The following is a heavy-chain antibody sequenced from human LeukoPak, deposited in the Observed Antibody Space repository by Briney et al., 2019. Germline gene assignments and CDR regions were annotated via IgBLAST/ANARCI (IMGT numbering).Heavy chain of an antibody. CDR1: GGSFSGYY. J-gene: IGHJ5*02. V-gene: IGHV4-34*01. Sequence: PSGTLSLTCAVYGGSFSGYYWSWIRQPPGKGLEWIGEINHSGSTNYNPSLKSRVTISVDTSKNQFSLKLSSVTAADTAVYYCARVSARWGVNWFDPWGQGTLVTVSS. D-gene: IGHD1-26*01. CDR2: INHSGST. CDR3: ARVSARWGVNWFDP.